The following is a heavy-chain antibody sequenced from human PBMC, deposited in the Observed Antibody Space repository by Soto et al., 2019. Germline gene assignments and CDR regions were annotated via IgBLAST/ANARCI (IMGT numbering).Heavy chain of an antibody. CDR1: GGSINAFY. CDR2: ISWSGNT. CDR3: VRGWDDLLTGVWLRFDY. Sequence: QVHLQESGPKQVKSSGTLSLTCTVSGGSINAFYWNWIRQAPGKGLEWIGYISWSGNTKYSPSVRSRVTMSVDTSTNQFSLSLKSVNAADTAVYYCVRGWDDLLTGVWLRFDYWGRGTPVTVPS. D-gene: IGHD3-9*01. V-gene: IGHV4-59*13. J-gene: IGHJ4*02.